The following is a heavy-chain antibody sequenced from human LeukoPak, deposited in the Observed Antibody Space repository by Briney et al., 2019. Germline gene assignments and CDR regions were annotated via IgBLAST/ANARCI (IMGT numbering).Heavy chain of an antibody. CDR1: GYTFTSYG. V-gene: IGHV1-18*01. J-gene: IGHJ4*02. Sequence: GASVKVSCKASGYTFTSYGISWVRQAPGQGLEWMGWISAYNGNTNYAQKLQGRVTMTTDTSTSTAYMELRSLRSDDTAAYYCARVPDIVVVVAATYDYWGQGTLVTVSS. CDR3: ARVPDIVVVVAATYDY. D-gene: IGHD2-15*01. CDR2: ISAYNGNT.